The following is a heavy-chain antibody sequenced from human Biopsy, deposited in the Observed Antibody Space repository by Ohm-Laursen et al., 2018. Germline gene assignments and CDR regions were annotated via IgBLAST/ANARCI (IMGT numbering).Heavy chain of an antibody. Sequence: SLRLSCSASEFIFSRFWMYWVRQAPGKGLEWVSSISASGNHIYYTDSVKGRFTVSRDNGKNSVYLQMNSLRVEDTAVYYCARDGEAKYCKHGVCPSDFWGQGTLVTVSS. J-gene: IGHJ4*02. CDR3: ARDGEAKYCKHGVCPSDF. CDR1: EFIFSRFW. CDR2: ISASGNHI. V-gene: IGHV3-21*01. D-gene: IGHD2-8*01.